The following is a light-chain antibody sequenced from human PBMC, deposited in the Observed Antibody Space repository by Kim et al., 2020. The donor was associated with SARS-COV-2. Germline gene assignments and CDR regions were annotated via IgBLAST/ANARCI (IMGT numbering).Light chain of an antibody. CDR3: QTWDSSTYV. V-gene: IGLV3-1*01. J-gene: IGLJ1*01. Sequence: SGSPGQTATINCSGDRLGDKYACWYQQKPGQSPVLVIYQNNKRPSGIPERFSGSNSGNTATLTISGTQAMDEADYYCQTWDSSTYVFGTGTKVTVL. CDR1: RLGDKY. CDR2: QNN.